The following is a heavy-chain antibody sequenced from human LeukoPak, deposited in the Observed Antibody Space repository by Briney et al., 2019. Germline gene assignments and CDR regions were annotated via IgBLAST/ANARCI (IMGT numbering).Heavy chain of an antibody. CDR2: ITKTGDKT. CDR1: GFTFSSYA. D-gene: IGHD5-24*01. CDR3: VKSAGKDGYRDVFDI. V-gene: IGHV3-23*01. Sequence: GGSLRLSCAASGFTFSSYAMNWVRQAPGKGLEWVATITKTGDKTYYADSVRGLFSISRDYSRDTLYLQMDSLRAEDTAVYHCVKSAGKDGYRDVFDIWGEGAVVTVSS. J-gene: IGHJ3*02.